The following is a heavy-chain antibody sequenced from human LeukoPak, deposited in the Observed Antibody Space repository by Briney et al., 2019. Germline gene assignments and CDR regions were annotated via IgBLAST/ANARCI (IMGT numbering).Heavy chain of an antibody. CDR3: ARDWGQRGVGATLAN. CDR2: ISHDGSES. D-gene: IGHD1-26*01. Sequence: GGSLRLSCAASGFTFSSHAMVWVRQAPGEGLEWVSFISHDGSESFHTESVKGQFTISRDNFKNTVDLQVSGLKEEDTAVYYCARDWGQRGVGATLANWGQGTLVIVSS. V-gene: IGHV3-30-3*01. CDR1: GFTFSSHA. J-gene: IGHJ4*02.